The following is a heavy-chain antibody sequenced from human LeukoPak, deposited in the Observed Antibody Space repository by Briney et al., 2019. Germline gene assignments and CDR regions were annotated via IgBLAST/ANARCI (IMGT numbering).Heavy chain of an antibody. CDR3: ARTAAKEMAPLI. CDR1: GGSISTYY. V-gene: IGHV4-59*01. Sequence: SSETLSLTCTVSGGSISTYYWTWIRQPPGKGPEWIGYISYTGSTNYNPSLKSRVTISVDTSKNQFSLKVSSVTAADTAVYYCARTAAKEMAPLIWGQGTLVTVSS. D-gene: IGHD5-24*01. J-gene: IGHJ4*02. CDR2: ISYTGST.